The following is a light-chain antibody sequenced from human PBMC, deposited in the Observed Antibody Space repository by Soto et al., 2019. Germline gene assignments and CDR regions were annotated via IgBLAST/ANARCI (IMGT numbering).Light chain of an antibody. CDR1: QDISNY. J-gene: IGKJ1*01. Sequence: EIRMTQSPSSLSASVGDRVTITCQASQDISNYLNWYQQKPGKAPKLLIYDASNLETGVPSRFSGSGSGTDFTFTISSLQPEDIATYYCQQFNSYWTFGQGTKVDIK. V-gene: IGKV1-33*01. CDR3: QQFNSYWT. CDR2: DAS.